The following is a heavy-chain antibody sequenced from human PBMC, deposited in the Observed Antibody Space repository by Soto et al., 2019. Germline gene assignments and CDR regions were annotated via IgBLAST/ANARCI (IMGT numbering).Heavy chain of an antibody. J-gene: IGHJ5*02. CDR2: IYHTGNA. V-gene: IGHV4-39*01. D-gene: IGHD3-22*01. CDR1: GDSISNSRFD. CDR3: ARDFFDSSDYTTNWFDP. Sequence: PSETLSLTCSVSGDSISNSRFDLSWMRHPPGEGLEWIGSIYHTGNAYYNPSLKSRVTISVDTSKNQFSLKLTSVTVADAALYYCARDFFDSSDYTTNWFDPWGQGTLVTVS.